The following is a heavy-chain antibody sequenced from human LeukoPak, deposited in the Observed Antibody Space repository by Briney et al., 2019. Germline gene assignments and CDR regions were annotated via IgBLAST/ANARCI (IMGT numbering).Heavy chain of an antibody. V-gene: IGHV4-39*07. J-gene: IGHJ5*02. CDR3: AREHTEEVGLLASSTWFDP. D-gene: IGHD3-22*01. CDR2: IYYSGTT. Sequence: SETLSLTCTVSGDSISSSGYYWGWIRQPPGKGLEWIGSIYYSGTTYYNPSLKSRVTISVDTSKNQFSLKLSSVTAADTAVYYCAREHTEEVGLLASSTWFDPWGQGTLVTVSS. CDR1: GDSISSSGYY.